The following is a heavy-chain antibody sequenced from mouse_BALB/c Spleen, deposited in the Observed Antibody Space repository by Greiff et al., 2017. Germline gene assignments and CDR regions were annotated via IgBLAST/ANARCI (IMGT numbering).Heavy chain of an antibody. J-gene: IGHJ4*01. Sequence: QVQLQQSGAELARPGASVKMSCKASGYTFTSYTMHWVKQRPGQGLEWIGYINPSSGYTNYNQKFKDKATLTADKSSSTAYMQLSSLTSEDSAVYYCASPRYDGYYLYAMDYWGQGTSVTVSS. V-gene: IGHV1-4*01. CDR2: INPSSGYT. CDR1: GYTFTSYT. CDR3: ASPRYDGYYLYAMDY. D-gene: IGHD2-3*01.